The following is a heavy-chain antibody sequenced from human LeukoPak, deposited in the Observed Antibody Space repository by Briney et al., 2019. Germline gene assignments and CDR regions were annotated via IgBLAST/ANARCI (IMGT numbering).Heavy chain of an antibody. J-gene: IGHJ4*02. Sequence: GGSLRLSCAASGFTFSSYAMSWVRQAPGKGLEWVSAISGSGGSTYYADSVKGRFTISRDNSENTLYLQVNSLRAEDTAVYYCAKEYPGCSGGSCYPSYYFDYWGQGTLVTVSS. V-gene: IGHV3-23*01. CDR2: ISGSGGST. CDR3: AKEYPGCSGGSCYPSYYFDY. D-gene: IGHD2-15*01. CDR1: GFTFSSYA.